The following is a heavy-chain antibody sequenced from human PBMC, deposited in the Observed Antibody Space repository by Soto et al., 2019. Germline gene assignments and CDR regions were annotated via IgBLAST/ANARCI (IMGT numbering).Heavy chain of an antibody. V-gene: IGHV3-48*03. CDR1: GFVFKNYE. CDR3: ARDIDNRDYYYGLDV. CDR2: ISNSGNTI. Sequence: PGGSLRLSCVASGFVFKNYEMNWVRQAPGKGLEWISYISNSGNTIYVADSMRGRFTISRDNAKNSLFLQMNSLRADDTAVYYCARDIDNRDYYYGLDVWGKGTTVTVYS. J-gene: IGHJ6*04. D-gene: IGHD1-20*01.